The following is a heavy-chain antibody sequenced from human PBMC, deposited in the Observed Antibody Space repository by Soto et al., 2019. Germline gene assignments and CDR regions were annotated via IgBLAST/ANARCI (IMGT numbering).Heavy chain of an antibody. V-gene: IGHV1-69*13. Sequence: GASVKVSCKASGGTFSSYAISWVRQAPGQGLEWMGGIIPIFGTANYAQKFQGRVTITADESTSTAYMELSNLRSEDTAVYYCASRGRNIRGYSYGKEGGYYYYGMDVWGQGTTVTVSS. J-gene: IGHJ6*02. CDR3: ASRGRNIRGYSYGKEGGYYYYGMDV. D-gene: IGHD5-18*01. CDR1: GGTFSSYA. CDR2: IIPIFGTA.